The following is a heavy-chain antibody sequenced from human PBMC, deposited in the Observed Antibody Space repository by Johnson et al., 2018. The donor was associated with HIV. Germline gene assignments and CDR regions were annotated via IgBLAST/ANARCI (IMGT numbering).Heavy chain of an antibody. CDR2: INWNGGST. Sequence: VQLVESGGGVVRPGGSLRLSCAASGFTFDDYGMSWVRQAPGKGLEWVSGINWNGGSTGYADSVKGRFTISRDNAKNSLYLQMNSLRAEDTALYYCAKGQWELLGGGDACDIWGQGTMVSVSS. CDR1: GFTFDDYG. V-gene: IGHV3-20*04. J-gene: IGHJ3*02. CDR3: AKGQWELLGGGDACDI. D-gene: IGHD1-26*01.